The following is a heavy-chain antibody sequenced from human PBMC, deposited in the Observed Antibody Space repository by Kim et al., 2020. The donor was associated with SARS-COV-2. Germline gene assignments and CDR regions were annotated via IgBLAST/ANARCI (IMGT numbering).Heavy chain of an antibody. J-gene: IGHJ5*02. CDR3: ARDATMVRGANWFDP. CDR2: ISAYNGNT. CDR1: GYTFTSYG. Sequence: ASVKVSCKASGYTFTSYGISWVRQAPGQGLEWMGWISAYNGNTNYAQKLQGRVTMTTDTSTSTAYMELRSLRSDDTAVYYCARDATMVRGANWFDPWGQGTLVTVSS. D-gene: IGHD3-10*01. V-gene: IGHV1-18*01.